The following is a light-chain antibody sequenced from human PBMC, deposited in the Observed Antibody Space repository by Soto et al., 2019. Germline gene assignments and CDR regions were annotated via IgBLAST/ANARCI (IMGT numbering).Light chain of an antibody. V-gene: IGKV3-15*01. CDR3: RQYYNWPRT. CDR2: GAS. Sequence: EIVMTQSPATLSVSPGERATLSCRASENIYTNLAWYQQKPGQAPRLLFYGASTRAIGLPARFSGTGSGTEFTLTINSLQAEDSAVYYCRQYYNWPRTFGQGTRLEIK. CDR1: ENIYTN. J-gene: IGKJ5*01.